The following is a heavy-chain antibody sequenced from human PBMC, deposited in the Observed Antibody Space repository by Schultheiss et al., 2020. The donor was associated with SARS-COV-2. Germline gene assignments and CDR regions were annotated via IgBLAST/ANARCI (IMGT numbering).Heavy chain of an antibody. CDR3: ARCIAAAGLIDY. CDR1: GGSISSYY. CDR2: IYYSGST. D-gene: IGHD6-13*01. J-gene: IGHJ4*02. Sequence: SQTLSLTCTVSGGSISSYYWSWIRQPPGKGLEWIGYIYYSGSTYYNPSLKSRVTISVDTSKNQFSLKLSSVTAADTAVYYCARCIAAAGLIDYWGQGTLVTVSS. V-gene: IGHV4-59*01.